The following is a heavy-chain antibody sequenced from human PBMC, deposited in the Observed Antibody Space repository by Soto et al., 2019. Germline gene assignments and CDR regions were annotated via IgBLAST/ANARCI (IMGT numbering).Heavy chain of an antibody. CDR2: IYYSGST. CDR3: ARDGLTRDHFDY. D-gene: IGHD1-20*01. J-gene: IGHJ4*02. Sequence: PSETLTLTCTVSGGSISSGGYSWSWIRQPPGKVLEWLGYIYYSGSTYYNPSLKSRVTISVDRSETQFSLKLNSVTAADTAVYDCARDGLTRDHFDYWGQGIPVTVSS. V-gene: IGHV4-30-2*01. CDR1: GGSISSGGYS.